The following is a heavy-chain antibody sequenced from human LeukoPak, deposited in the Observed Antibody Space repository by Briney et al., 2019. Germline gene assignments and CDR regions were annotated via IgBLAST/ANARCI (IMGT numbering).Heavy chain of an antibody. V-gene: IGHV3-23*01. CDR1: GFTFSSYG. J-gene: IGHJ6*03. Sequence: PGGSLRLSCAASGFTFSSYGMSWVRQAPGKGLEWVSAISGSGGSTYYADSVKGRFTISRDNSKNTLYLQMNSLRAEDTAVYYCAKGPYCSGGSCVNYYYYYYMDVWGKGTTVTISS. D-gene: IGHD2-15*01. CDR2: ISGSGGST. CDR3: AKGPYCSGGSCVNYYYYYYMDV.